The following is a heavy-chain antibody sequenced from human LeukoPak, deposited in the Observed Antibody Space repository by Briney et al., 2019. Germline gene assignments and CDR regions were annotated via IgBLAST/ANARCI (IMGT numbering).Heavy chain of an antibody. CDR3: ASGYCGGDCYVGRYYFDY. D-gene: IGHD2-21*01. CDR1: GGTFSSYA. J-gene: IGHJ4*02. Sequence: GASVKVSCKASGGTFSSYAISWVRQAPGQGLEWMGGIIPIFGTASYAQKFQGRVTITADESTSTAYMELSSLRSEDTAVHYCASGYCGGDCYVGRYYFDYWGQGTLVTVSS. V-gene: IGHV1-69*13. CDR2: IIPIFGTA.